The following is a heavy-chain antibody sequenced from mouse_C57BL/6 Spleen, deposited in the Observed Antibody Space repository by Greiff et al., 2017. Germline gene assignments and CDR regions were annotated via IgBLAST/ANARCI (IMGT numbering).Heavy chain of an antibody. CDR1: GFTFSDYG. V-gene: IGHV5-17*01. Sequence: EVHLVESGGGLVKPGGSLKLSCAASGFTFSDYGMHWVRQAPEKGLEWVAYISSGSSTIYYADTVKGRFTISRDNAKNTLFLQMTSLRSEDTAMYYCAKDSSGVWFAYWGQGTLVTVSA. D-gene: IGHD3-2*02. CDR3: AKDSSGVWFAY. CDR2: ISSGSSTI. J-gene: IGHJ3*01.